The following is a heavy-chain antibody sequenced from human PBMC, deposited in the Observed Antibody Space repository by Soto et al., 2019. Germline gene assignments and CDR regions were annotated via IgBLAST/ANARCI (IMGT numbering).Heavy chain of an antibody. Sequence: GGSLRLSCAASGFTFSSYGMHWVRQAPGKGLEWVAVIWYDGSNKYYADSVKGRFTISRDNSKNTLYLQMNSLRAEDTAVYYCARDRTMVRGVPPSGMDVWGQGTTVTVSS. V-gene: IGHV3-33*01. CDR1: GFTFSSYG. CDR3: ARDRTMVRGVPPSGMDV. CDR2: IWYDGSNK. D-gene: IGHD3-10*01. J-gene: IGHJ6*02.